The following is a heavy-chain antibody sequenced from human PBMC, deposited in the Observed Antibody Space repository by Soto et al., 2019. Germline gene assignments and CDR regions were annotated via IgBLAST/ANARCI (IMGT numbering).Heavy chain of an antibody. CDR2: ISSSSSYI. D-gene: IGHD5-12*01. V-gene: IGHV3-21*01. J-gene: IGHJ4*01. CDR3: ARDNEDGYNFNY. CDR1: GFTFSSYS. Sequence: GGSLRLSCAASGFTFSSYSMNWVRQAPGKGPEWVSSISSSSSYIYYADSVKGRFTISRDNAKNSLYLQMNSLRAEDTAVYYCARDNEDGYNFNYWGQGTLVTVSS.